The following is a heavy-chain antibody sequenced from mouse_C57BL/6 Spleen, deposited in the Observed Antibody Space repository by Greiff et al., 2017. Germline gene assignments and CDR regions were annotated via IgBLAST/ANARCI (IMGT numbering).Heavy chain of an antibody. V-gene: IGHV3-1*01. CDR1: GYSITSGYD. CDR2: ISYSGST. J-gene: IGHJ2*01. D-gene: IGHD1-1*01. Sequence: EVKLVESGPGMVKPSQSLSLTCTVTGYSITSGYDWHWIRHFPGNKLEWMGYISYSGSTNYNPSLKSRISITHDTSKNHFFLTLNSVTTEDTATYYCARHYYGSSYGGYFDYWGQGTTLTVSS. CDR3: ARHYYGSSYGGYFDY.